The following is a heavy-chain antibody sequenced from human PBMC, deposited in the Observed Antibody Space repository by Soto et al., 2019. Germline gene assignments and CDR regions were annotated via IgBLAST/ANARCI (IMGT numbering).Heavy chain of an antibody. V-gene: IGHV1-18*04. CDR1: GYTFTSYG. CDR2: SSAYNGNT. Sequence: GASVKVSCKASGYTFTSYGISWVRQAPGQGLEWMGWSSAYNGNTNYAQKLQGRATMTTDTSTSTAYMGLRSLRSDDTAVYYCARDSSGGRAYYDFWGGYYTGYYYYGMDVWGQGTTVTVSS. J-gene: IGHJ6*02. D-gene: IGHD3-3*01. CDR3: ARDSSGGRAYYDFWGGYYTGYYYYGMDV.